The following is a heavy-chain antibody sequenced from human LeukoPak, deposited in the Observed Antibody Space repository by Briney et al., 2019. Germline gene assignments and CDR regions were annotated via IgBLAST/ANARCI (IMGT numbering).Heavy chain of an antibody. V-gene: IGHV3-48*01. J-gene: IGHJ3*02. CDR2: ISSSSSTI. CDR3: ARAGRYSYDSSGYYYDAFDI. Sequence: PGGSLSLSCAASGFTFTHYSMNWVRQAPGKGLEWVSYISSSSSTIYYGDSVKGRFTISRDNAKHSLYLQMNSLRAEDTAVYCCARAGRYSYDSSGYYYDAFDIWGQGTMVTVSS. CDR1: GFTFTHYS. D-gene: IGHD3-22*01.